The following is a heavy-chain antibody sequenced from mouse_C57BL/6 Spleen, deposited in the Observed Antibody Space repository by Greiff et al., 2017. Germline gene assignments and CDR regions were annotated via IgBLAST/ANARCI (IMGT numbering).Heavy chain of an antibody. Sequence: EVQLQQSGAELVRPGASVKLSCTASGFNIKDYYMHWVKQRPEQGLEWIGRIDPEDGDTEYAPKFQGKATMTADTSSNTAYLQRSSLTSEDTAVYYCTRSEYDAWFAYWGQGTLVTVSA. J-gene: IGHJ3*01. CDR1: GFNIKDYY. V-gene: IGHV14-1*01. CDR3: TRSEYDAWFAY. CDR2: IDPEDGDT. D-gene: IGHD2-4*01.